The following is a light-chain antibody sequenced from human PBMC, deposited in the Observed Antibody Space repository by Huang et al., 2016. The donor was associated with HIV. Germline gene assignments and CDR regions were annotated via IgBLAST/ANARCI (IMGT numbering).Light chain of an antibody. J-gene: IGKJ2*01. V-gene: IGKV3-20*01. CDR2: DAS. CDR3: QQFGRSPYT. Sequence: DIVLTQSPGTLSLSPGERATLSCRAGQSVTNNYVAWYQHKPGQAPRLLIYDASRRATGIPERFSGSGSGTDFTLTISRLEPEDFAVYYCQQFGRSPYTFGQGTKLEIK. CDR1: QSVTNNY.